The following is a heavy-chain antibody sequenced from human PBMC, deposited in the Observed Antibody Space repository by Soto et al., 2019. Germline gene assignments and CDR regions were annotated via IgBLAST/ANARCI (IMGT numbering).Heavy chain of an antibody. CDR2: IIPIFGTT. J-gene: IGHJ4*02. D-gene: IGHD3-3*01. Sequence: VKVSCKASGGTFSNSGLNWVRQAPGQGLEWMGGIIPIFGTTKYAQKFQGRVTITADKSTNTAYMEVSSLRSEDTAVYFCARESEYYDFWSGYFPEWGQGTLVTVSS. CDR3: ARESEYYDFWSGYFPE. V-gene: IGHV1-69*13. CDR1: GGTFSNSG.